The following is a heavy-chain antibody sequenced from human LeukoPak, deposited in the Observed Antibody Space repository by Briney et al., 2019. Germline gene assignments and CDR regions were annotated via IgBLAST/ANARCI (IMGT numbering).Heavy chain of an antibody. CDR2: IYYSGST. V-gene: IGHV4-59*08. J-gene: IGHJ3*02. Sequence: SETLSLTCTVSGGSISRYYCNWIRQPPGKGLEWIGYIYYSGSTNYNPSLKSRVTISVDTSKNQCSLTLSSVTAADTTVYNCARDDITYEVPYAFDIWGQGTMVTVSS. D-gene: IGHD3-22*01. CDR3: ARDDITYEVPYAFDI. CDR1: GGSISRYY.